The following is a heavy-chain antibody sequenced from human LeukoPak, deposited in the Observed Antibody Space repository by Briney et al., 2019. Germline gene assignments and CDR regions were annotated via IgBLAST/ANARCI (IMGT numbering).Heavy chain of an antibody. D-gene: IGHD2-15*01. CDR1: GFTSSSYA. CDR2: ISYDGSNK. Sequence: GGSLRLSCAASGFTSSSYAMHWVRQAPGKGLEWVAVISYDGSNKYYADSVKGRFTISRDNSKNTLYLQMNSLRAEDTAVYYCARDRVVGDREKYFGYWGQGTLVTVSS. J-gene: IGHJ4*02. V-gene: IGHV3-30*01. CDR3: ARDRVVGDREKYFGY.